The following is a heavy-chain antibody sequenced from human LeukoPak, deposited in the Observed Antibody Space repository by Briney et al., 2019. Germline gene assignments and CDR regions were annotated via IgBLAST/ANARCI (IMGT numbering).Heavy chain of an antibody. D-gene: IGHD2-21*02. V-gene: IGHV3-49*04. Sequence: PGGSLRLSCTASGFSIGDYSMSWVRQAPGKGLEWVVFIRSKAYGGTTEYAASVKGRFTISRDDSKSIAYLQTNSLKTEDTAVYYCTRAYCGGDCYFQHWGQGTLVTVSS. J-gene: IGHJ1*01. CDR2: IRSKAYGGTT. CDR3: TRAYCGGDCYFQH. CDR1: GFSIGDYS.